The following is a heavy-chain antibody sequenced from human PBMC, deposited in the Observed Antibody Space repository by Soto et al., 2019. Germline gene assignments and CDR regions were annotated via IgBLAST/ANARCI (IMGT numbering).Heavy chain of an antibody. CDR3: ARAGVGYSYGVYYYYYGMDV. Sequence: ETLSLTCAVYGGSFSGYYWTWIRQPPGTGLEWIGEINHSGSTNYNPSLKSRVTISVDTSKNQFSLKLTSVTAADTAVYYCARAGVGYSYGVYYYYYGMDVWGQGTTVTVSS. D-gene: IGHD5-18*01. V-gene: IGHV4-34*01. J-gene: IGHJ6*02. CDR1: GGSFSGYY. CDR2: INHSGST.